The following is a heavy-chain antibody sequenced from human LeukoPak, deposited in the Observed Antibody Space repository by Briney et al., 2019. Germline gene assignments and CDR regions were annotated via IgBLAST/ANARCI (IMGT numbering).Heavy chain of an antibody. J-gene: IGHJ4*02. V-gene: IGHV3-30*02. CDR2: IGFDGSEI. CDR3: AKRGKDSPGYYIYFDY. Sequence: GESLRLSCAASGFSFSTYGMHWVREAPGKGLGWVAFIGFDGSEIRYADSVKGRFTISGDNSKNTLYLQMSGLRGEDAAVYYCAKRGKDSPGYYIYFDYWGQGTLVTVSS. CDR1: GFSFSTYG. D-gene: IGHD3-22*01.